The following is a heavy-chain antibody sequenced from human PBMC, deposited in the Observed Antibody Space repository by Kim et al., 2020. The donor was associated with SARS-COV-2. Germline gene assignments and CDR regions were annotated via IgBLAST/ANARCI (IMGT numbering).Heavy chain of an antibody. CDR2: ISSSGGST. CDR3: AKAPHLYYYYGMDV. Sequence: GGSLRLSCAASGFTFSSYGMNWVRQAPGKGLEWVSGISSSGGSTYYADSLKGRFTISRDNSKNTLYRQMNSLRPEDTAVYYCAKAPHLYYYYGMDVMGHGTTVTVSS. D-gene: IGHD3-10*01. J-gene: IGHJ6*02. CDR1: GFTFSSYG. V-gene: IGHV3-23*01.